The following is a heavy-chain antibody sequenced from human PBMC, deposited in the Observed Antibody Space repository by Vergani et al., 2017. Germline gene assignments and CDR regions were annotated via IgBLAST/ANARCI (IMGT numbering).Heavy chain of an antibody. Sequence: QVQLQESGPGLVKPSETLSLTCTVSGYSISSGYYWGWIRQPPGKGLEWIGSIYHSGSTYYNPSLKSRVTISVDTSKNQFSLKLSSVTAADTAVYYCARDLRNAYDAFDIWGQGTMVTVSS. V-gene: IGHV4-38-2*02. D-gene: IGHD1-14*01. CDR1: GYSISSGYY. J-gene: IGHJ3*02. CDR2: IYHSGST. CDR3: ARDLRNAYDAFDI.